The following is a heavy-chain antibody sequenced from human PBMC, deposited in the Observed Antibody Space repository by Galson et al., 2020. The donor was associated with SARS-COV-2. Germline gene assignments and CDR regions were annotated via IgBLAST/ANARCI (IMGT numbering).Heavy chain of an antibody. V-gene: IGHV3-66*02. CDR3: ARVCRSSADPGDY. Sequence: GGSLRLSCAASGFTVSSNYMSWVRPAPGKGLEWVSVIYSGGSTYYADSVKGRFTISRDNSKNTLYLQMNSLRAEDTAVYYCARVCRSSADPGDYWGQGTLVTVSS. CDR1: GFTVSSNY. D-gene: IGHD2-2*01. J-gene: IGHJ4*02. CDR2: IYSGGST.